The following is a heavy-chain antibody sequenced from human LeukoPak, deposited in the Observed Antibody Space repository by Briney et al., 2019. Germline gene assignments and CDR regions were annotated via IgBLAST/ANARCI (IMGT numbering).Heavy chain of an antibody. V-gene: IGHV3-23*01. Sequence: GGSLRLSCAASGFTVSSNYMSWVRQAPGKRLEWVSSITDTGDATGYTESVKGRFTISRDNSKGTVWLQMNSLRAEDTAIYYCAKSDCGSDGCKLYNYWAQGTQVTVSS. CDR3: AKSDCGSDGCKLYNY. D-gene: IGHD2-21*01. J-gene: IGHJ4*02. CDR2: ITDTGDAT. CDR1: GFTVSSNY.